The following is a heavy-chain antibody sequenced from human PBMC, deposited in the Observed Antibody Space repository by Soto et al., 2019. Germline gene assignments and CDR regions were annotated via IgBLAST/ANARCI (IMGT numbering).Heavy chain of an antibody. V-gene: IGHV2-5*02. CDR3: AHRRIYSSGLWNPGAFDI. J-gene: IGHJ3*02. CDR2: IYWDNDK. CDR1: GFSLSTTGVG. D-gene: IGHD3-22*01. Sequence: QITLKESGPTLVNPPQTLTLTCTFSGFSLSTTGVGVGWIRQPPGEALEWLALIYWDNDKRYSPSLKSRLTIAKDTSNNQVVLIMTNMDPVDTGTYYCAHRRIYSSGLWNPGAFDIWGQGTVVTVSS.